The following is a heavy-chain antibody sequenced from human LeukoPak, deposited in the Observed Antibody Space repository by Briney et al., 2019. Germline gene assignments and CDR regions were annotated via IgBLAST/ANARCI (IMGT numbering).Heavy chain of an antibody. D-gene: IGHD1-26*01. J-gene: IGHJ6*02. CDR1: GYTFTSYY. Sequence: GASVKVSCKASGYTFTSYYMHWVRQAPGQGLEWMGIINPSGGSTSYAQKFQGRVTMTRDTSTSTVYMELSSLRSEDTAVYYCAGTGGRYCGMDVWGQGTTVTVSS. CDR2: INPSGGST. V-gene: IGHV1-46*01. CDR3: AGTGGRYCGMDV.